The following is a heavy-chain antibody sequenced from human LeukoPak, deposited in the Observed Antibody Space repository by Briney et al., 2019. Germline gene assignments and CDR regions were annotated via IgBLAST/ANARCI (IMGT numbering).Heavy chain of an antibody. V-gene: IGHV3-23*01. D-gene: IGHD3-22*01. J-gene: IGHJ3*02. Sequence: GGSLRHSCAASGFTFSSYAMSWVRQAPGKGLEWVSAISGSGGSTYYADSVKGRFTISRDNSKNTLYLQMNSLRAEDTAVYYCAKDAQRTYYYDSSGYDAFDIWGQGTMVTVSS. CDR2: ISGSGGST. CDR3: AKDAQRTYYYDSSGYDAFDI. CDR1: GFTFSSYA.